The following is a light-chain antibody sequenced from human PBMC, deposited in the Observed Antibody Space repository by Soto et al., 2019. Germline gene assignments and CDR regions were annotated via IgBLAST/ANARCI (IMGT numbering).Light chain of an antibody. CDR1: QSISGW. V-gene: IGKV1-5*01. J-gene: IGKJ2*01. CDR2: DAS. Sequence: DIQMTQSPSTLSASVGDRVTITCRASQSISGWLAWFQQKPGKAPKLLIYDASSWESGVPSRFSGSGSGTPFTLTIISLQPDDFAACFCQQYSSYSLYTFGQGTKLEI. CDR3: QQYSSYSLYT.